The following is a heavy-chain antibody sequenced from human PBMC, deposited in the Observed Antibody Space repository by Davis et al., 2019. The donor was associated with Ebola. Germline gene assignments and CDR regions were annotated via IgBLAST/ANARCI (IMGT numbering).Heavy chain of an antibody. CDR3: ARHVDGDFWYFDL. J-gene: IGHJ2*01. V-gene: IGHV3-53*01. D-gene: IGHD4-17*01. CDR2: FYTDERT. Sequence: GGSLRLSCEVSGFSVSGKYMSWVRQAPGKGPEWVAVFYTDERTYYADSVKGRFTVSRDNSENMLYLQMSTLRVEDTAVYYCARHVDGDFWYFDLWGRGTLVTVSS. CDR1: GFSVSGKY.